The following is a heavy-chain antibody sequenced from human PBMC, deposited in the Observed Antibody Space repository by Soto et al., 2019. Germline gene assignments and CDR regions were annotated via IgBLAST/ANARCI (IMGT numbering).Heavy chain of an antibody. CDR2: IYSGGST. J-gene: IGHJ5*02. V-gene: IGHV3-66*01. CDR1: GFTVSSNY. D-gene: IGHD3-22*01. CDR3: ARASFYYYDSSGYYYSWFDP. Sequence: PGGSLRLSCAASGFTVSSNYMSWVRQAPGKGLEWVSVIYSGGSTYYADSVKGRFTISRDNSKNTLYLQMNSLRAEDTAVYYCARASFYYYDSSGYYYSWFDPWGQGTLVTVS.